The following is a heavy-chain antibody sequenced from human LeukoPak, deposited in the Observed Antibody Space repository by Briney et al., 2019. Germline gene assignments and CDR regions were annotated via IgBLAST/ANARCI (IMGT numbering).Heavy chain of an antibody. CDR2: IRYDGSNK. V-gene: IGHV3-30*02. CDR3: ARVARGVGGAFDI. J-gene: IGHJ3*02. D-gene: IGHD3-3*01. CDR1: GFTFSSYG. Sequence: PGGSLRLSCAASGFTFSSYGMHWVRQAPGKGLEWVAFIRYDGSNKYYADSVKGRFTISRDNSKNTLYLQMNSLRAEDTAVYYCARVARGVGGAFDIWGQGTMVTVSS.